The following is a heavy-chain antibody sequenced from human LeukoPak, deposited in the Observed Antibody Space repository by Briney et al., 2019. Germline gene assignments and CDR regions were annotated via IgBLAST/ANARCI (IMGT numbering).Heavy chain of an antibody. CDR1: GGSISSXSYY. CDR3: ARERDYYDSSGNFDY. D-gene: IGHD3-22*01. J-gene: IGHJ4*02. V-gene: IGHV4-39*07. Sequence: SLXCTVSGGSISSXSYYWGWIRQPXXXGXEWIGSIYYSGSTYYNPSLKSRVTISVDTSKNQFSLKLSSVTAADTAVYYCARERDYYDSSGNFDYWGQGTLVTVSS. CDR2: IYYSGST.